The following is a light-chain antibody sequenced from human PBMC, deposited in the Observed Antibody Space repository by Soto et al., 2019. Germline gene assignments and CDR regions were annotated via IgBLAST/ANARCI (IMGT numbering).Light chain of an antibody. CDR2: DAS. Sequence: EIVLTQSPATLSLSPGERATLSCRASQSVGGHLAWYQQKPGQAPRLLIYDASDRATAIPARFSGSGSETDFTLTISSLEPDDFAVYYCQQRNNWPPSITFGQGTRLEIK. V-gene: IGKV3-11*01. J-gene: IGKJ5*01. CDR3: QQRNNWPPSIT. CDR1: QSVGGH.